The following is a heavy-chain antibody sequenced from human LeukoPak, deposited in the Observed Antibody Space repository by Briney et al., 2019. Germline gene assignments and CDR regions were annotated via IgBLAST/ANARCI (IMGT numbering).Heavy chain of an antibody. Sequence: ASVKVSCKASGYTFTGYYMHWVRQAPGQGLEWVGRINPNSGGTNYAQKFQDRVTMTRDTSISTAYMELSRLRSDDKAVYYCASRSSGWSSFDYWGQGTLVTVSS. CDR1: GYTFTGYY. D-gene: IGHD6-19*01. CDR2: INPNSGGT. V-gene: IGHV1-2*06. CDR3: ASRSSGWSSFDY. J-gene: IGHJ4*02.